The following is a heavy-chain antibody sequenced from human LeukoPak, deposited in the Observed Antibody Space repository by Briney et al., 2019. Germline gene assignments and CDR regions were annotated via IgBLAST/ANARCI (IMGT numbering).Heavy chain of an antibody. CDR1: GFTFNGYW. J-gene: IGHJ5*02. V-gene: IGHV4-4*02. CDR2: IYYTGST. D-gene: IGHD2-15*01. Sequence: GSLRLSCAASGFTFNGYWMSWVRQAPGKGLEWIANIYYTGSTYYNPSLKGRVTISVDTSKNQFSLKLSSVTAADTAVYYCATVVVPGWFDPWGQGNLVTVSS. CDR3: ATVVVPGWFDP.